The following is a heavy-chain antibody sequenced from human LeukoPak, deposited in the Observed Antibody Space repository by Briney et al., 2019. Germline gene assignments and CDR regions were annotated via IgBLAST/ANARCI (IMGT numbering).Heavy chain of an antibody. CDR2: INPNSGGT. D-gene: IGHD2-2*01. V-gene: IGHV1-2*02. Sequence: VASVKVSCKASGYTFTGYYMHWVRQAPGQGLEWMGWINPNSGGTNYAQKFQGRVTMTRDTSISTAYRELSRLRSDDTAVYYCASDCSSTSCYGESDYWGQGTLVTVSS. CDR3: ASDCSSTSCYGESDY. CDR1: GYTFTGYY. J-gene: IGHJ4*02.